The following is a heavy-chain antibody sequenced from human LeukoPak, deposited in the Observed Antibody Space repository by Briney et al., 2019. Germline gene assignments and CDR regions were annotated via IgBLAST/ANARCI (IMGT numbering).Heavy chain of an antibody. Sequence: GSLRLSCAASGFTFSNFWMHWVRQAPGKGLEWMAVIIYDGSNKNYADSVKGRFTISRDNSRNTLYMKMNSLRVEDTAVYYCARGVGETLSGWTLDYWGHGTLVAVSS. V-gene: IGHV3-30*03. J-gene: IGHJ4*01. CDR2: IIYDGSNK. CDR3: ARGVGETLSGWTLDY. CDR1: GFTFSNFW. D-gene: IGHD6-19*01.